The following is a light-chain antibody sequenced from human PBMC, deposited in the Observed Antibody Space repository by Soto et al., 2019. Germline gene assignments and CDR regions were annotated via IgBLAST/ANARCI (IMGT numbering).Light chain of an antibody. Sequence: QSVLTQPPSVSGAPGQRVTISCTGSSSNIGAGYDVHWYQQLPGTAPKLLIYGNSNRPSGVPDRFSGSKSGTSASRAITGLQAEAEADYYCQSYDSSLSGWVFGGGTKVTVL. J-gene: IGLJ3*02. CDR3: QSYDSSLSGWV. CDR2: GNS. CDR1: SSNIGAGYD. V-gene: IGLV1-40*01.